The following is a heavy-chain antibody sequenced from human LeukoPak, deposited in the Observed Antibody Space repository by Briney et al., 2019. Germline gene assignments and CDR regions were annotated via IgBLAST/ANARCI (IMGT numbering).Heavy chain of an antibody. CDR2: IRYDGSNK. Sequence: GGSLRLSCAASGFTFSSYGMHWVRQAPGKGLEWVAFIRYDGSNKYYADSVKGRFTISRDNSKNTLYLQMNSLRAEDTAIYYCAKVFRAYTLRGDFDIWGQGTMVTVSS. D-gene: IGHD3-3*01. J-gene: IGHJ3*02. CDR1: GFTFSSYG. CDR3: AKVFRAYTLRGDFDI. V-gene: IGHV3-30*02.